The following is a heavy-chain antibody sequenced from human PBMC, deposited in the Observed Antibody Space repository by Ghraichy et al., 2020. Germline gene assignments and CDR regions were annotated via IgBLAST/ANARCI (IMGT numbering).Heavy chain of an antibody. CDR3: AKGPVIAARHVYYYYYGMDV. J-gene: IGHJ6*02. Sequence: GGSLRLSCAASGFTFDDYAMHWVRQAPGKGLEWVSLISGDGGSTYYADSVKGRFTISRDNSKNSLYLQMNSLRTEDTALYYCAKGPVIAARHVYYYYYGMDVWGQGTTVTVSS. D-gene: IGHD6-6*01. CDR1: GFTFDDYA. V-gene: IGHV3-43*02. CDR2: ISGDGGST.